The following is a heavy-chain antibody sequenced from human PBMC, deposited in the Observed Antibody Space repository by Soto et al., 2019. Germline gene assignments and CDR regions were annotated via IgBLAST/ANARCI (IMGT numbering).Heavy chain of an antibody. J-gene: IGHJ5*02. CDR2: IYYSGST. V-gene: IGHV4-59*08. D-gene: IGHD6-19*01. CDR3: ARQTIGSGWVPGWFDP. Sequence: QVQLQESGPGLVKPSETLSLTCTVSGGSITSYYWSWIRQPPGKGLEWIGYIYYSGSTNYNPSLKSRVTISLDTSKNQFSLKLDSVTAADTAIYYCARQTIGSGWVPGWFDPWGQGTLVTVSS. CDR1: GGSITSYY.